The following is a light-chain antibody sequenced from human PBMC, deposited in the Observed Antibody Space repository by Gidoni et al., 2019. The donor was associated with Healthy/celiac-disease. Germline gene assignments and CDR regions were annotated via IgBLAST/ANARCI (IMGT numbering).Light chain of an antibody. CDR2: GAS. CDR3: QQYNNWLT. Sequence: EIVLTPSPAPLSVSPGDRATLSCRASQSISSNLAWYQQKPGQAPRLLIYGASTRATGIPARFSGSGSGTEFTLTISSLQSEDFAVYYCQQYNNWLTFGGGTKVEIK. J-gene: IGKJ4*01. V-gene: IGKV3-15*01. CDR1: QSISSN.